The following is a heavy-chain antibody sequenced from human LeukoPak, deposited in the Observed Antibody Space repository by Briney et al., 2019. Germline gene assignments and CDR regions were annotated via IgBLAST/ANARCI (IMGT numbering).Heavy chain of an antibody. D-gene: IGHD3-16*02. Sequence: SETLSLTCAVYGGSFSGYYWSWIRQPPGKGLEWIGEINHSGSTNYNPSLKSRVTISVDTSKNQFSLKRSSVTAADTAVYYCARGQYNVWGSYGLRRGGDRSYYFDYWGQGTLVTVSS. J-gene: IGHJ4*02. CDR1: GGSFSGYY. CDR3: ARGQYNVWGSYGLRRGGDRSYYFDY. CDR2: INHSGST. V-gene: IGHV4-34*01.